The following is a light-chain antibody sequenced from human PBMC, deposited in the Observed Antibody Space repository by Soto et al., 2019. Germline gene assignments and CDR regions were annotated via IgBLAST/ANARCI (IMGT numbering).Light chain of an antibody. CDR1: SSNIGTGYD. Sequence: QSVLTQPPSVSGAPGQRVTISCTGSSSNIGTGYDVHWYQHLPGTAPKLLIFGSTNRPSGVPDRFSGSKSDTSASLAITGLQAEDEADYYCQSYDSSLSADVFGTGTKLTVL. CDR2: GST. CDR3: QSYDSSLSADV. V-gene: IGLV1-40*01. J-gene: IGLJ1*01.